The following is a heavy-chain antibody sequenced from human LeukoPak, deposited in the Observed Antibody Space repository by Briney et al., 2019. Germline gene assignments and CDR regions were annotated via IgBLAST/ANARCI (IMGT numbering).Heavy chain of an antibody. D-gene: IGHD2-2*01. Sequence: GGSLRVSCAASGFTFSTYWMHWVRQAPGEGLVWVSRINSDDSIINYADSVKGRFTISRDNAKNTLYLQMSSLSAEDTAVYYCARVEGYCSSTSCRGGYFDYWGQGTLVTVSS. V-gene: IGHV3-74*01. CDR2: INSDDSII. CDR1: GFTFSTYW. CDR3: ARVEGYCSSTSCRGGYFDY. J-gene: IGHJ4*02.